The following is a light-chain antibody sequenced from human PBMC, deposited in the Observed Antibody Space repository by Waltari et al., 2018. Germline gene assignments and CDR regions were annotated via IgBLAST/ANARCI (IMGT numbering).Light chain of an antibody. J-gene: IGKJ4*01. CDR3: QQFYSSPLT. CDR1: QTVLYSSNNRYS. CDR2: WAS. Sequence: DIVMTQSPVSLAVPMGERATTNCHSSQTVLYSSNNRYSLAWFQQKPGQPPKLLIYWASTRESGVPDRFSGSGSGTDFTLTISSLQAEDVAVYYCQQFYSSPLTFGGGTKVEIK. V-gene: IGKV4-1*01.